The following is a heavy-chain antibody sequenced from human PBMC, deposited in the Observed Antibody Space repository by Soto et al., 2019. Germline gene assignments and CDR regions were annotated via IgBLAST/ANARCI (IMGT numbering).Heavy chain of an antibody. J-gene: IGHJ6*02. D-gene: IGHD3-22*01. CDR3: ASLPPYYYDGSGSPSPPSMDV. V-gene: IGHV1-18*01. CDR1: GYTFTSYG. Sequence: GASVKVSCKASGYTFTSYGISWVRQAPGQGLEWMGWISAYNGNTNYAQKLQGRVTMTTDTSTSTAYMELRSLRSDDTAVYYCASLPPYYYDGSGSPSPPSMDVWGQGTTVTVSS. CDR2: ISAYNGNT.